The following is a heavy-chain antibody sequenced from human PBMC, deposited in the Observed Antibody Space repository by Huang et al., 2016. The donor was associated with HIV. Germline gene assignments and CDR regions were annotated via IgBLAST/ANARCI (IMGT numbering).Heavy chain of an antibody. CDR1: GFSFSSYG. CDR2: IWADGSDE. CDR3: VKDPQQGGPRDY. V-gene: IGHV3-30*02. D-gene: IGHD2-15*01. J-gene: IGHJ4*02. Sequence: QLVESGGGVVQPGGSLRLSCAASGFSFSSYGMHWVRQAPGKGLEWVTFIWADGSDEYYADSVKGRFTTSRDNSKSTLYLQMNSLRPEDTAVYYCVKDPQQGGPRDYWGQGTLVTVSS.